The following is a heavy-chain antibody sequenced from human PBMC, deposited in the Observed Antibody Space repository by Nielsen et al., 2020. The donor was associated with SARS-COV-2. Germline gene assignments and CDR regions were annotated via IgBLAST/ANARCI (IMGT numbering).Heavy chain of an antibody. CDR1: GGSISSSSYY. V-gene: IGHV4-39*02. CDR3: AREGLYGADV. Sequence: SETLSLTCTVSGGSISSSSYYWGWIRQPPGKGLEWIGSIYYSGITYYNPSLKSRVTISVDTSKNQFSLKLSSVTAADTAVYYCAREGLYGADVWGQGTTVTVSS. CDR2: IYYSGIT. J-gene: IGHJ6*02. D-gene: IGHD4-17*01.